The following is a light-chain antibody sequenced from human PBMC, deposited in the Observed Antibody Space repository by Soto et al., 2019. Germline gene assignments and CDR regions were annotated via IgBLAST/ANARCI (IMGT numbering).Light chain of an antibody. CDR2: DAS. CDR1: QPISDW. J-gene: IGKJ1*01. V-gene: IGKV1-5*01. Sequence: DVQMTQSPSTLSASLGERVTITCRASQPISDWLAWYQQRAGKAPKLLIYDASIMDSGIPSRFTGSGSGTEFTLTIISLQPADVSADYCQQYSSSSPWTFGQGTKVDIK. CDR3: QQYSSSSPWT.